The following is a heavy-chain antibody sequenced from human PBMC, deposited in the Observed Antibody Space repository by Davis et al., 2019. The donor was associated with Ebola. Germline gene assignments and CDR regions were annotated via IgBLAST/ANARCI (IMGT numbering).Heavy chain of an antibody. Sequence: SETLSLTCAVSGYSIRSSNWWGWIRQPPGKGLEWIGNSYYSGSTYYNPSLKSRVTVSVDTSKNQFSLKLRSVTAADTAVYYCARHGGGSGYDYWGQGTLVTVSS. CDR2: SYYSGST. D-gene: IGHD5-12*01. CDR3: ARHGGGSGYDY. V-gene: IGHV4-28*01. J-gene: IGHJ4*02. CDR1: GYSIRSSNW.